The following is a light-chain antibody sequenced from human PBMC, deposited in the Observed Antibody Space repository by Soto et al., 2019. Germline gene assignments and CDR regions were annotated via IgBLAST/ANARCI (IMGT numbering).Light chain of an antibody. V-gene: IGKV1-12*01. J-gene: IGKJ5*01. CDR2: AAS. CDR3: QQYYSFPYT. CDR1: QGINRW. Sequence: IHMTQSPSSVSASVGYRFTITCRASQGINRWLAWYQEKPGKAPKLLIYAASSLQSGVPSRFRGSASGTDFTLTISCLQSEDFETYYCQQYYSFPYTFGQGTRLEIK.